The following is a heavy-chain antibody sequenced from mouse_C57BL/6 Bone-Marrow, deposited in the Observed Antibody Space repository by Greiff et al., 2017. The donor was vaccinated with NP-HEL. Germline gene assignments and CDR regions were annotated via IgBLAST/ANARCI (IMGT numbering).Heavy chain of an antibody. J-gene: IGHJ3*01. CDR1: GFSLTSYG. CDR2: IWGVGST. CDR3: ASGGSSGYGFAY. V-gene: IGHV2-6*01. Sequence: VQGVESGPGLVAPSQSLSITCTVSGFSLTSYGVDWVRQSPGKGLEWLGVIWGVGSTNYNSALKSRLSISKDNSKSQVFLKMNSLQTDDTAMYYCASGGSSGYGFAYWGQGTLVTVSA. D-gene: IGHD3-2*02.